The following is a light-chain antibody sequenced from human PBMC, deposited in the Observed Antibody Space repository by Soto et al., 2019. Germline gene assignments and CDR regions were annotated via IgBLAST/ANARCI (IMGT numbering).Light chain of an antibody. Sequence: QSALTQPRSVSGSPGQSVTISCPGTSSDVGGYNYVSWYQQYPGKGPKVMIYDVNKRPSGVPHRCSGSKSGNTAFLTISGLQAEDEADYYCCSYVATYTCSYVFGTGTQLTV. CDR1: SSDVGGYNY. V-gene: IGLV2-11*01. J-gene: IGLJ1*01. CDR2: DVN. CDR3: CSYVATYTCSYV.